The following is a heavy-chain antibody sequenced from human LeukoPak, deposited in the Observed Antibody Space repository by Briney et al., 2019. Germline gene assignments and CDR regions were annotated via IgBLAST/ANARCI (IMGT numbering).Heavy chain of an antibody. CDR3: ARCSIGGRYDFDC. Sequence: GASVKVSCKAYGYTFTDYYLHWVRQAPGQGLEWMGWISPNSGSTKYAQKFLDRVTMTRDTSINTAYMELSGLRSDDTAVYYCARCSIGGRYDFDCWGQGTLVTVSS. J-gene: IGHJ4*02. V-gene: IGHV1-2*02. CDR2: ISPNSGST. CDR1: GYTFTDYY. D-gene: IGHD3-10*02.